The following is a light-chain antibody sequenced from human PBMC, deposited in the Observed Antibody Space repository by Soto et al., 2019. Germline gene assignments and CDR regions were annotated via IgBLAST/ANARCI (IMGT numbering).Light chain of an antibody. Sequence: EIVLTQSPGTLSLSPGERATLSCRASQSVSSSYLAWYQQKPGQAPRLLIYGASSRANGIPDRFSGSGYGTDFTLTISRLEPEDVEVYYCQHDCSSPVFTFGPGTKVDIK. CDR2: GAS. V-gene: IGKV3-20*01. CDR3: QHDCSSPVFT. CDR1: QSVSSSY. J-gene: IGKJ3*01.